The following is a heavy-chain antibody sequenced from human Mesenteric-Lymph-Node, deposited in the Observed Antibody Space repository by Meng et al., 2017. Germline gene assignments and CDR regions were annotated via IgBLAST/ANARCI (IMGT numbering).Heavy chain of an antibody. V-gene: IGHV3-23*04. CDR1: GFTFRNFA. CDR2: ITSSDDT. CDR3: AKNFNFDD. Sequence: EVELVESGGGLVRPGGSLILSCAASGFTFRNFAMSWVRQSPGKGLECVSIITSSDDTYYLDSVKGRFTVSRDNSKNTLHLQMDSLSAEDTAVYYCAKNFNFDDWGRGTLVTVSS. J-gene: IGHJ4*02.